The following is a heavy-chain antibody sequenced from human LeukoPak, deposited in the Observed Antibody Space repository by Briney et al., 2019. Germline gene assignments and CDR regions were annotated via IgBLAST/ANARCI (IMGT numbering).Heavy chain of an antibody. Sequence: GASVKVSCKASGYTFTSYDINWVRQATGQGLEWMGWMNPNSGNTGYAQKFQGRVTITRNTSISTAYMELSSLRSEDTAVYYCARAHPRYYVWPGGFDPWGQGTLVTVSS. CDR3: ARAHPRYYVWPGGFDP. CDR1: GYTFTSYD. D-gene: IGHD3-10*02. J-gene: IGHJ5*02. CDR2: MNPNSGNT. V-gene: IGHV1-8*03.